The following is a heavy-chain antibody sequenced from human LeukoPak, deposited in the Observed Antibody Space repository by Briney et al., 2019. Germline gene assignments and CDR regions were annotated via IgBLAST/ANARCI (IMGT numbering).Heavy chain of an antibody. J-gene: IGHJ4*02. CDR2: ISGSGDST. CDR1: GFTFSSHG. CDR3: ARDHRAFDY. V-gene: IGHV3-23*01. Sequence: GGSLRLSCAASGFTFSSHGMSWVRQAPGKGLEWVSTISGSGDSTYDADSVKGRFTISRDNSRNTLYLQMDNLRAGDTAVYYCARDHRAFDYWGQGTLVTVSS.